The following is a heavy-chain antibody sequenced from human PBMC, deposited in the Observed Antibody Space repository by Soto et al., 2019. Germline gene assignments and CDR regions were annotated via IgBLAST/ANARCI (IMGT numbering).Heavy chain of an antibody. Sequence: ASVKVSCKASGYTFTSYDINWVRQATGQGLEWMGWMNPNSGNTGYAQKFQGRVTMTRNTSISTAYMELSSLRSEDTAVYYCARVLGNYYYYYMDVWGKGTTVTVSS. CDR2: MNPNSGNT. CDR1: GYTFTSYD. V-gene: IGHV1-8*01. CDR3: ARVLGNYYYYYMDV. J-gene: IGHJ6*03.